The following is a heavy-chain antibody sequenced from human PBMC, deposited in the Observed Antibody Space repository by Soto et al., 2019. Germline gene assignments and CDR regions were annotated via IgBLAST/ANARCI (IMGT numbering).Heavy chain of an antibody. CDR3: AHRTYYDFWSGSNWFDP. CDR2: IYWDDDK. Sequence: QITLKESGPTLVKPTQTLTLTCTFSGFSLSTSGVGVGWIRQPPGKALEWLALIYWDDDKRYSPSLKSRLTITKDTSKHQVVLTMTNMDPVDTATYYCAHRTYYDFWSGSNWFDPWGQGTLVTVSS. V-gene: IGHV2-5*02. D-gene: IGHD3-3*01. J-gene: IGHJ5*02. CDR1: GFSLSTSGVG.